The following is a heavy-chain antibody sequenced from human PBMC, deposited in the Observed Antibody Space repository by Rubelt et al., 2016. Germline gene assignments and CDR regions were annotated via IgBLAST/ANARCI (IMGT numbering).Heavy chain of an antibody. D-gene: IGHD6-19*01. V-gene: IGHV4-38-2*02. J-gene: IGHJ4*02. CDR2: IYHRGST. Sequence: QVQLQESGPGLVKPSETLSLTCTVSGYSISSGYYWGWIRQPPGKVLEWIGSIYHRGSTYYNPSLKSRVTRSVDTSKNQFSLKLSSVTAADTAVYYCARDHSSGWYLEGFFDYWGQGTLVTVSS. CDR1: GYSISSGYY. CDR3: ARDHSSGWYLEGFFDY.